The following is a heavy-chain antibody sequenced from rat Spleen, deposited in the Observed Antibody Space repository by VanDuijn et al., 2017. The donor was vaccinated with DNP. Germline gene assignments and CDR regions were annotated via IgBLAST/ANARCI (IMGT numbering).Heavy chain of an antibody. CDR1: GFTFSAYY. CDR3: ARRRYDGSYYYFDY. Sequence: EVQLVESGGGLVQPGRSLKLSCAASGFTFSAYYMAWVRQAPAKGLEWVAYIGSAAYAPYYGDSVKGRFTISRDNAKNTQYLQMDSLRSEDTATYYCARRRYDGSYYYFDYWGQGVMVTVSS. D-gene: IGHD1-12*02. V-gene: IGHV5S13*01. CDR2: IGSAAYAP. J-gene: IGHJ2*01.